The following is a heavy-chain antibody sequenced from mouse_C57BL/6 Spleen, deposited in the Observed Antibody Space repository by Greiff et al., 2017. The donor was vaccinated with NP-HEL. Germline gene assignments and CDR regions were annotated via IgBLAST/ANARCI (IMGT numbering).Heavy chain of an antibody. Sequence: VHVKQSVAELVRPGASVKLSCTASGFNIKNTYMHWVKQRPEQGLEWIGRIDPANGNTKYAPKFQGKATITADTSSNTAYLQLSSLTSEDTAIYYCASAYYYGSSPFDYWGQGTTLTVSS. CDR3: ASAYYYGSSPFDY. V-gene: IGHV14-3*01. J-gene: IGHJ2*01. CDR2: IDPANGNT. CDR1: GFNIKNTY. D-gene: IGHD1-1*01.